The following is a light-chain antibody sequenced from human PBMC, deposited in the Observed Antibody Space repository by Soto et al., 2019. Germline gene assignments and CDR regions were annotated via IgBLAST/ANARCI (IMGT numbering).Light chain of an antibody. V-gene: IGKV3-20*01. CDR1: QSVSSSY. J-gene: IGKJ1*01. Sequence: EIVLTQSPGTLSLSTGEGATLSCRASQSVSSSYIAWYQQRPGQTPSLLIYGASTRATGIPDRFSGSGSGTHFTLTISRLEPGDFAVYYCQQYVSSPWTFGHGTKVDIK. CDR3: QQYVSSPWT. CDR2: GAS.